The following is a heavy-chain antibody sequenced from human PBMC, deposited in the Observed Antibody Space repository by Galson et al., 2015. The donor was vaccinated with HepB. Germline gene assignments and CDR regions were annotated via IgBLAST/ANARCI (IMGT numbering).Heavy chain of an antibody. D-gene: IGHD3-22*01. CDR2: ISSSSTYI. CDR3: ARAQRGYYSDSSGYVRMRAKQERIFDY. J-gene: IGHJ4*02. CDR1: GFTFSSYS. V-gene: IGHV3-21*01. Sequence: SLRLSCAASGFTFSSYSMNWVRQAPGEGLEWVSSISSSSTYIYYADSLKGRFTISRDNAENSLYLQMNSLRAEDTAVYYCARAQRGYYSDSSGYVRMRAKQERIFDYWGQGTLVTVSS.